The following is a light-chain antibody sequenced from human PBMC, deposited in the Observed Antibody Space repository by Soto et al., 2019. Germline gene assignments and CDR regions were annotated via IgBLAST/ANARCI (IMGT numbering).Light chain of an antibody. Sequence: EIVLTQSPGTLSLSPGERATLSCRASQSVSSSYLAWYQQKPGQAPRLLIYGASSRATGIPDSFSGSGSGTGFTLPISRLEPDDFALYYCQQYGSSPLFTFGPGTKVDIK. CDR3: QQYGSSPLFT. V-gene: IGKV3-20*01. CDR1: QSVSSSY. CDR2: GAS. J-gene: IGKJ3*01.